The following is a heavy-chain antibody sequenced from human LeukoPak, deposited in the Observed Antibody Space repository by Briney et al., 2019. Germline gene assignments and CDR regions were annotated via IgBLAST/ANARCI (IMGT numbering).Heavy chain of an antibody. D-gene: IGHD3-3*01. CDR2: IIPVFGTP. CDR3: ARERLARFPYFDY. J-gene: IGHJ4*02. V-gene: IGHV1-69*06. Sequence: SVNVSCKTSGGTFSNSGISWVRLAPGQGPEWMGGIIPVFGTPNYAQKFQGRLTITADRSTTTAYMELRSLTSDDTAVYYCARERLARFPYFDYWGQGTLVAVSS. CDR1: GGTFSNSG.